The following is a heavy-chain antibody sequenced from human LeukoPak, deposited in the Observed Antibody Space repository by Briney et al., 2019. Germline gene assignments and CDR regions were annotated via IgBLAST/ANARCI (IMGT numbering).Heavy chain of an antibody. CDR2: INSDGSST. CDR3: ASLSYSGESAFDI. V-gene: IGHV3-74*01. J-gene: IGHJ6*02. CDR1: GFTFSSYW. Sequence: SGGSLRLSCAASGFTFSSYWMHWVRQAPGKGLLWVSRINSDGSSTSYADSVKGRFTISRDNAKNTLYLQMNSLRAEDTAVYYCASLSYSGESAFDIWGQGTTVTVSS. D-gene: IGHD1-26*01.